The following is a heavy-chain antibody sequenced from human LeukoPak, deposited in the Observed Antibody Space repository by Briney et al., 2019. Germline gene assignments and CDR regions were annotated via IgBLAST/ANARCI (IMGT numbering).Heavy chain of an antibody. CDR2: MNPNSGNT. CDR1: GYTFTSYD. CDR3: ARRNRRMVRGVINNWFDP. J-gene: IGHJ5*02. V-gene: IGHV1-8*01. D-gene: IGHD3-10*01. Sequence: GASVKVSCKASGYTFTSYDINWVRQATGQGLEWMGWMNPNSGNTGYAQKFQGRVTMTRNTSISTAYMELSSLRYEDTAVYYCARRNRRMVRGVINNWFDPWGQGTLVTVSS.